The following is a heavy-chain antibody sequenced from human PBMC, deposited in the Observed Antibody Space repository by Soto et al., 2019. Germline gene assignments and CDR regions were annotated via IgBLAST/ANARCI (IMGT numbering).Heavy chain of an antibody. Sequence: PGGSLRLACAASGFSFSSYWMHWVRQAPGKGPVWVSHINSDGSGTSYADSVKGRFTISRDNAKNRLYLQMNSLRYEDKAVYYCVRDDPPLGIDYWGLGTLVTVSS. CDR1: GFSFSSYW. D-gene: IGHD1-26*01. CDR3: VRDDPPLGIDY. J-gene: IGHJ4*02. CDR2: INSDGSGT. V-gene: IGHV3-74*01.